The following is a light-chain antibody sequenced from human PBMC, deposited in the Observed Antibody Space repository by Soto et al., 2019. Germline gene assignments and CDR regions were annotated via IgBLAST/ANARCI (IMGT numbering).Light chain of an antibody. V-gene: IGKV3-11*01. CDR3: HQRQSWPRK. CDR1: QYINTR. Sequence: EIMVKQSPATLSSFPDDRVTLSCRASQYINTRLAWYQHRPGQAPRLLIYQTSIRAAGIPARFSASGSGTDFTFTSSVVQPEDFALYYCHQRQSWPRKFGQGTKVDIK. CDR2: QTS. J-gene: IGKJ1*01.